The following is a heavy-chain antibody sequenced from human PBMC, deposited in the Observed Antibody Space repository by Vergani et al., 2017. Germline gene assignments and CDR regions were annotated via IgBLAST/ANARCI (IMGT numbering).Heavy chain of an antibody. Sequence: EVQLVESGGGLVQPGGSLRLSCAASGFPVSSNYMSWVRQAPGKGLEWVSVIYSGGSTYYADSVKGRFTISRHNSKNTLYLQMNSLRAEDTAVYYCAREMNNDAFDIWGQGTMVTVSS. V-gene: IGHV3-53*04. J-gene: IGHJ3*02. CDR1: GFPVSSNY. CDR2: IYSGGST. CDR3: AREMNNDAFDI. D-gene: IGHD1/OR15-1a*01.